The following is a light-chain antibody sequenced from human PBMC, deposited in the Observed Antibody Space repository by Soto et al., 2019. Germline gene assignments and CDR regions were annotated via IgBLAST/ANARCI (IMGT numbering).Light chain of an antibody. Sequence: DIHLTQSPSSLSASVGDRVTITCRASQSISSYLNWYQQRPGKAPKVLIYGASTLQSGVPSRFSGSGSGTEFTLTISSLQPEDFATYYCQQGYSISWTVGQGTKVDIK. V-gene: IGKV1-39*01. CDR1: QSISSY. J-gene: IGKJ1*01. CDR3: QQGYSISWT. CDR2: GAS.